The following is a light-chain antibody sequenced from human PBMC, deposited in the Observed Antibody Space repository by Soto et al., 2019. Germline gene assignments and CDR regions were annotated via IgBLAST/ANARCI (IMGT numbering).Light chain of an antibody. CDR3: SSYTSSSTLSSD. J-gene: IGLJ1*01. CDR2: EVS. V-gene: IGLV2-14*01. CDR1: SSDVGGYNY. Sequence: QSLRTQTAAGSGPPGGSITISCTGTSSDVGGYNYVSWYQQHPGKAPKLMIYEVSNRPSGVSNRFSGSKSGNTDSLTISGLQAEDEADYYCSSYTSSSTLSSDFGTGTKVTVL.